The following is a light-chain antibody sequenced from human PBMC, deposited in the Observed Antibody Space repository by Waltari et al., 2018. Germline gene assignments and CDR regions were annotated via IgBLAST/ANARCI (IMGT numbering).Light chain of an antibody. V-gene: IGKV3-15*01. CDR1: QSVGSN. J-gene: IGKJ1*01. CDR2: GAS. CDR3: HQYNNWPRT. Sequence: EIVMTQSPATLSVSPGERATLSCRPGQSVGSNLAWYQHKPGQVPRLFIYGASTRATGFPARFSGSGSGTEFTLTISSLQSEDFAVYYCHQYNNWPRTFGQGTKVEIK.